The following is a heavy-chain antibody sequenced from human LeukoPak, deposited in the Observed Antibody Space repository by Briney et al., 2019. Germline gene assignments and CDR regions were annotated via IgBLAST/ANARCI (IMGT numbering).Heavy chain of an antibody. J-gene: IGHJ4*02. V-gene: IGHV3-9*01. CDR1: GFTFDDYA. D-gene: IGHD6-13*01. CDR3: AKDVGYSSSWYES. Sequence: AGRSLRLSCAASGFTFDDYAMHWVRQAPGKGLEWVSGISWNSGSIGHADSVKGRFTISRDNAKNSLYLQMNSLRAEDTALYYCAKDVGYSSSWYESWGQGTLVTVSS. CDR2: ISWNSGSI.